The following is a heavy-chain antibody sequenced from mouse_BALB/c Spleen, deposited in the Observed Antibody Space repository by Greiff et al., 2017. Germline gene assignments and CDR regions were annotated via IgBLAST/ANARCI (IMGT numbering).Heavy chain of an antibody. Sequence: QVQLQQSGAELARPGASVKLSCKASGYTFTSYWMQWVKQRPGQGLEWIGAIYPGDGDTRYTQKFKGKATLTADKSSSTAYMQLSSLASEDSAVYYCARSWDVGGFDYWGQGTTLTVSS. D-gene: IGHD4-1*01. CDR3: ARSWDVGGFDY. J-gene: IGHJ2*01. V-gene: IGHV1-87*01. CDR1: GYTFTSYW. CDR2: IYPGDGDT.